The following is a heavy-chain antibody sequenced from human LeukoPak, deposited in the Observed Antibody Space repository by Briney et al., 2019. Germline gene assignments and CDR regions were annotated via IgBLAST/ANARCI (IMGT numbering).Heavy chain of an antibody. J-gene: IGHJ6*02. CDR3: ARGYCSSTGCYGPYYYYGMDV. Sequence: GGSLRLSCAASGFTFSNAYMNWVRQAPGKGLEWVSVIYSGGSTNYADSVKGRFTISRDNSKNTLYLQMNSLRAEDTAVYYCARGYCSSTGCYGPYYYYGMDVWGQGTTVTVSS. V-gene: IGHV3-53*01. CDR1: GFTFSNAY. D-gene: IGHD2-2*01. CDR2: IYSGGST.